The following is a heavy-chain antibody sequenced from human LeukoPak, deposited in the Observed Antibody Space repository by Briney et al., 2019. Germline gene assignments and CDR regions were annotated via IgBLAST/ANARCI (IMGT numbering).Heavy chain of an antibody. D-gene: IGHD6-19*01. CDR2: ISSNGGST. J-gene: IGHJ6*03. V-gene: IGHV3-64*01. CDR1: GFTFSSYA. CDR3: ARETRDSSGWYYYYYYYMDV. Sequence: GGSLRLSCADSGFTFSSYAMHWVRQAPGKGLEYDSAISSNGGSTYYANSVKGRFTISRDNSKNTLYLQMGSLRAEDMAVYYCARETRDSSGWYYYYYYYMDVWGKGTTVTVSS.